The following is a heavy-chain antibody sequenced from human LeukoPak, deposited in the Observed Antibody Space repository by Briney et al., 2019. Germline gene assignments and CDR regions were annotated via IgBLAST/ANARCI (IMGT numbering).Heavy chain of an antibody. CDR3: ARLRYCGGGTCYHDY. Sequence: PSETLSLTCTVSGGSLSSSGYYWGWIRQPPGKGLEWIGCIYYSVNTYYNSSLKSRVTISVDTSKNQFSLKLNSVTAADTAVYYCARLRYCGGGTCYHDYWGQGTLVTVSS. J-gene: IGHJ4*02. CDR1: GGSLSSSGYY. V-gene: IGHV4-39*01. D-gene: IGHD2-15*01. CDR2: IYYSVNT.